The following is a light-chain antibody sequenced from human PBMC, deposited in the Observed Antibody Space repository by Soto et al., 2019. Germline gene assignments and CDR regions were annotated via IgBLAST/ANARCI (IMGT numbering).Light chain of an antibody. CDR2: DVS. V-gene: IGLV2-11*01. CDR1: SSDVGGYNY. J-gene: IGLJ1*01. CDR3: CSYAGSDTSSDV. Sequence: QSALTQPRSVSGSPGQSVTISCTGTSSDVGGYNYVSWYQQHPGKAPKLMIYDVSKRPSGVPDRLSGSKSGNTASLTISGLHAEDEADYYCCSYAGSDTSSDVFGTGTKLTVL.